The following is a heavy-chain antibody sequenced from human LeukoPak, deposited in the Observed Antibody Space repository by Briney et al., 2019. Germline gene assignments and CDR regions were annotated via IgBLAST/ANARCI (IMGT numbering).Heavy chain of an antibody. CDR1: GGSFSGYY. CDR2: INHSGST. J-gene: IGHJ6*02. Sequence: SETLSLTCAVYGGSFSGYYWSWIRQPPGKGLEWIGGINHSGSTNYNPSLKSRVTISVDTSKNQFSLKLSSVTAADTAVYYCASRSGEFRRARVPYYYGMDVWGQGTTVTVSS. D-gene: IGHD2-21*01. CDR3: ASRSGEFRRARVPYYYGMDV. V-gene: IGHV4-34*01.